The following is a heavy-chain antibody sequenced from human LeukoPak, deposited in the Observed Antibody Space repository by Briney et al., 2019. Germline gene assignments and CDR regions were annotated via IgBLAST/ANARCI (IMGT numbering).Heavy chain of an antibody. CDR2: IYSGGST. D-gene: IGHD6-13*01. CDR1: GLTVSSNY. V-gene: IGHV3-53*01. CDR3: ARGKSSSWYPAGAFDI. J-gene: IGHJ3*02. Sequence: PGGSLRLSCAASGLTVSSNYMNWVRQAPGKGLEWVSVIYSGGSTYYADSVKGRFTISRDNAKNSLYLQMNSLRAEDTAVYYCARGKSSSWYPAGAFDIWGQGTMVTVSS.